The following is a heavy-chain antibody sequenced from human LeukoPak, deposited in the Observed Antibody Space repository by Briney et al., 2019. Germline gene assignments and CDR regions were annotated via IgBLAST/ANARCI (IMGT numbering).Heavy chain of an antibody. CDR3: ARDGGQKDSSGWYGLLSY. CDR2: INPSGGST. CDR1: GYTFTSYY. Sequence: ASVKVSCKASGYTFTSYYMHWVRQAPGQGLEWMGIINPSGGSTSYAQKFQGRVTMTRDTSTGTVYMELSSLRSEDTAVYYCARDGGQKDSSGWYGLLSYWGQGTLVTVSS. J-gene: IGHJ4*02. D-gene: IGHD6-19*01. V-gene: IGHV1-46*01.